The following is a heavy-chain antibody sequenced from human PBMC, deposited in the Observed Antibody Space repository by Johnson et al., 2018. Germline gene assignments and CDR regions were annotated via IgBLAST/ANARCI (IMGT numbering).Heavy chain of an antibody. CDR2: ISDSGGAT. D-gene: IGHD3-16*01. V-gene: IGHV3-23*04. CDR1: RFTFGNFA. Sequence: EVQLVESGGGFIQPGGSLRLSCAASRFTFGNFAMNWVRQAPGKGLEWVSGISDSGGATYYADSVKGRFTISRDNSNNILYLQMNTLRVEDTAVYYCAKGPFDSFYYGVDVWGQGTTVTVSS. J-gene: IGHJ6*01. CDR3: AKGPFDSFYYGVDV.